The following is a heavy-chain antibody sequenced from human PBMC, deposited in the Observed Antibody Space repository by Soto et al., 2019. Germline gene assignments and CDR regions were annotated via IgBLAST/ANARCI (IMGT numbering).Heavy chain of an antibody. CDR1: GGSISSGGYY. CDR2: NYYSGIT. CDR3: ARGSSIAGLYYGMDV. V-gene: IGHV4-31*01. Sequence: QVQLQESGPGLVKPSQTLSLTCTVSGGSISSGGYYWTWIRQHPGKGLEWIGYNYYSGITYYNPSLKSQVTTSLDTSKNQFSLKLSSVTAADTAVYYCARGSSIAGLYYGMDVWGQGTTVTVSS. J-gene: IGHJ6*02. D-gene: IGHD6-6*01.